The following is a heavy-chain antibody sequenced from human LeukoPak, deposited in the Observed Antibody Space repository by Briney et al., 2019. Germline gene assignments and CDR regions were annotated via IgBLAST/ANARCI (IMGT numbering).Heavy chain of an antibody. CDR3: ARFGTRDNCCHPGIDT. CDR2: MFHSGDT. V-gene: IGHV4-38-2*02. J-gene: IGHJ5*02. CDR1: GYSLSSGFY. D-gene: IGHD1-1*01. Sequence: SEGLSLNCTVYGYSLSSGFYWGWIRQPPGKGLEWVATMFHSGDTYYNPSLVRRVTVSMDTSKNQLSLRLNSVTAADTALYYCARFGTRDNCCHPGIDTWGQGAPVTVSS.